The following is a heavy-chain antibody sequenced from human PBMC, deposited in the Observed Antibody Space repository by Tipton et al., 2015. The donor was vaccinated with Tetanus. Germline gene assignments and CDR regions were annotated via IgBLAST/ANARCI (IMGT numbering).Heavy chain of an antibody. CDR3: AREADCSGGSCFSGDFDN. J-gene: IGHJ4*02. D-gene: IGHD2-15*01. V-gene: IGHV3-33*01. CDR1: GFIFSSYG. Sequence: SGFIFSSYGIHWVRQAPGKGLEWVAVSWYDGTDKYYADSVKGRFTISRDNSKNTLYLQLNSLRAGDAAVYYCAREADCSGGSCFSGDFDNWGRGTQVTVSS. CDR2: SWYDGTDK.